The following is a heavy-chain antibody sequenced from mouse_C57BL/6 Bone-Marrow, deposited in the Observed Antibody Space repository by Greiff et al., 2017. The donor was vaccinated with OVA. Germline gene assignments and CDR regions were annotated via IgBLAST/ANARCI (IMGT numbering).Heavy chain of an antibody. CDR1: GFSFNTYA. CDR2: IRSKSNNYAT. CDR3: VRRLYSY. Sequence: EVQLQESGGGLVQPKGSLKLSCAASGFSFNTYAMNWVRQAPGQGLEWVARIRSKSNNYATYYADSVKDRFTISRDDSESMLYLQMNNLKTEDTAMYYCVRRLYSYWGQGTLVTVSA. V-gene: IGHV10-1*01. J-gene: IGHJ3*01. D-gene: IGHD2-12*01.